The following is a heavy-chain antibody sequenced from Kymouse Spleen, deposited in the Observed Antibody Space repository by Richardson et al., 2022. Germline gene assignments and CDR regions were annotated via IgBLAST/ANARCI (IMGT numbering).Heavy chain of an antibody. CDR1: GGSFSGYY. V-gene: IGHV4-34*01. CDR3: ASHDYSNYVPFDY. J-gene: IGHJ4*02. Sequence: QVQLQQWGAGLLKPSETLSLTCAVYGGSFSGYYWSWIRQPPGKGLEWIGEINHSGSTNYNPSLKSRVTISVDTSKNQFSLKLSSVTAADTAVYYCASHDYSNYVPFDYWGQGTLVTVSS. D-gene: IGHD4-11,IGHD4-11*01. CDR2: INHSGST.